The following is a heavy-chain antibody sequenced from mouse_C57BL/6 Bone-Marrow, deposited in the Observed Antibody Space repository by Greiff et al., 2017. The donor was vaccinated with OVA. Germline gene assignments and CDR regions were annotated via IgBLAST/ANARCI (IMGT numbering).Heavy chain of an antibody. CDR3: ARGGLTGTGGYFDY. V-gene: IGHV5-6*01. CDR2: ISSGGSYT. CDR1: GFTFSSYG. J-gene: IGHJ2*01. Sequence: EVHLVESGGDLVKPGGSLKLSCAASGFTFSSYGMSWVRQTPDKRLEWVATISSGGSYTYYPDSVKGRFTISRDNAKNTLYLQMSSLKSEDTAMYYCARGGLTGTGGYFDYWGQGTTLTVSS. D-gene: IGHD4-1*01.